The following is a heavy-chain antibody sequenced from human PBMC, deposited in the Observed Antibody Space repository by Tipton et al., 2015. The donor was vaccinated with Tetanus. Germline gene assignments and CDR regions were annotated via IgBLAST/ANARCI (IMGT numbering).Heavy chain of an antibody. Sequence: SLRLSCITSGFPFMTYWMSWVRQAPGKGLEWVASIKRDGSEKYYVDSVEGRFTISRDNAQSSLYLQMNSLRVEDTAVYYCAREIWWTSWVAFDHWGQGTLVPVSP. CDR1: GFPFMTYW. V-gene: IGHV3-7*01. J-gene: IGHJ4*02. D-gene: IGHD4/OR15-4a*01. CDR2: IKRDGSEK. CDR3: AREIWWTSWVAFDH.